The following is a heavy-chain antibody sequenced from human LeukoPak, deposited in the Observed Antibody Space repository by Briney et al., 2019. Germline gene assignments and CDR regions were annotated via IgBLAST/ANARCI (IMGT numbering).Heavy chain of an antibody. J-gene: IGHJ4*02. D-gene: IGHD1-1*01. CDR1: GFTFSDYY. CDR2: ISSSGSTI. CDR3: ARKYVELDY. V-gene: IGHV3-11*01. Sequence: GGSLRLSCAASGFTFSDYYMSWIRQAPGKGLEWVSYISSSGSTIKYADSVRGRFTISGDNAKNSLYLQMNSLRVEDTAVYYCARKYVELDYWGQGTLVTVSS.